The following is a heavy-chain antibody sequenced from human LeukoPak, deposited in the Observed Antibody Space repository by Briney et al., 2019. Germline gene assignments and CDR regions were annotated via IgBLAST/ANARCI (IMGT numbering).Heavy chain of an antibody. V-gene: IGHV4-34*01. CDR3: ARVGSGIAAAGSYYYMDV. CDR2: INHSGST. D-gene: IGHD6-13*01. J-gene: IGHJ6*03. CDR1: GGSFSGYY. Sequence: PSETLSLTCAVYGGSFSGYYWRWLRQPPGKGLEWVGEINHSGSTNYNPSLKSRVTISVDTSKNQFSLKLSSVTAADTAVYYCARVGSGIAAAGSYYYMDVWGKGTTVTVSS.